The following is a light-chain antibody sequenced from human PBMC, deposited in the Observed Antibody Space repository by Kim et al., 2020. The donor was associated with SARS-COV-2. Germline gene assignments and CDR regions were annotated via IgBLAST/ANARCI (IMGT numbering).Light chain of an antibody. V-gene: IGLV3-27*01. J-gene: IGLJ3*02. CDR1: VLAKKY. CDR2: KDS. CDR3: YSAADNNGV. Sequence: VSPGQTASITCSGDVLAKKYARWFQQKPGQAPVLVIYKDSERPSGIPERFSGSSSGTTVTLTISGAQVEDEADYYCYSAADNNGVFGGGTQLTVL.